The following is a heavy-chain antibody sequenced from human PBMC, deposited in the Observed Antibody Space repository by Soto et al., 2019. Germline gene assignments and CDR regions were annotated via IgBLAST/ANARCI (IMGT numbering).Heavy chain of an antibody. D-gene: IGHD4-17*01. CDR2: ISDAGIT. CDR3: AASVTTGGGFDF. V-gene: IGHV3-53*01. CDR1: GFSVSAKY. J-gene: IGHJ3*01. Sequence: GESLKISCAASGFSVSAKYLIWVRQAPGKDLEWVSVISDAGITRYGDSVEGRFTISRDKIKNTVSLQMDSLKVDDTAVYYCAASVTTGGGFDFWGQGTMVTVSS.